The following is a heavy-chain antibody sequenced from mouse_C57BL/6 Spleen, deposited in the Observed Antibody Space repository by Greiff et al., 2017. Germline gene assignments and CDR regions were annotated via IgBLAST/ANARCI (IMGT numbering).Heavy chain of an antibody. J-gene: IGHJ4*01. Sequence: EVKLMESGGGLVKPGGSLKLSCAASGFTFSDYGMHWVRQAPEKGLAWVAYISSGSSTISYADTVKGRFTIARDNAKNTLFLQMTSLRAEDTAMYYCAKHYYGSYYAMDYWGQGTSVTVSS. CDR1: GFTFSDYG. CDR3: AKHYYGSYYAMDY. V-gene: IGHV5-17*01. D-gene: IGHD1-1*01. CDR2: ISSGSSTI.